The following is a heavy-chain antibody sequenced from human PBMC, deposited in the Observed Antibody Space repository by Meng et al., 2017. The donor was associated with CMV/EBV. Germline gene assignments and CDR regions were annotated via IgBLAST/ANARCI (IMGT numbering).Heavy chain of an antibody. CDR2: ISSSSSYI. J-gene: IGHJ3*02. CDR3: ARVGRTSQTMIVVVPKGSGAFDI. CDR1: GFPFSSYS. D-gene: IGHD3-22*01. Sequence: GESLKISCAASGFPFSSYSMNWVRQAPGKGLEWVSSISSSSSYIYYADSVKGRFPISRDNAKNSLYLQMNSLRAEDTAVYYCARVGRTSQTMIVVVPKGSGAFDIWGQGTMVTVSS. V-gene: IGHV3-21*01.